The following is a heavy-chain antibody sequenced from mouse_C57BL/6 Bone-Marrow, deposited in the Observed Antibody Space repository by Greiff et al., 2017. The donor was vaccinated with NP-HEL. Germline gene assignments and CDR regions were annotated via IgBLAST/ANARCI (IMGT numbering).Heavy chain of an antibody. CDR1: GYTFTSYG. Sequence: VQLQQSGAELARPGASVKLSCKASGYTFTSYGISWVKQRTGQGLEWIGEIYPRSGNTYYNEKFKGQATLTADKSSSTAYMELRSLTSEDSAVYFCARRRSYYSFAYWGQGTLVTVSA. V-gene: IGHV1-81*01. CDR3: ARRRSYYSFAY. CDR2: IYPRSGNT. J-gene: IGHJ3*01. D-gene: IGHD2-12*01.